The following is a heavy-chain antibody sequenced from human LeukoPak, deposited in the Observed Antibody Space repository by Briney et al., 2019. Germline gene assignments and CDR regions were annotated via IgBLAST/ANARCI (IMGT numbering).Heavy chain of an antibody. CDR1: GYTFASYY. Sequence: ASVKVSCKASGYTFASYYMHWVRQAPGQGLEWMGIINPGGGTTNYAQKFQGRVTMTTDTSTSTAYMELRSLRSDDTAVYYCARDHADYDYVWGSYRSEDPGGDYWGQGTLVTVSS. CDR3: ARDHADYDYVWGSYRSEDPGGDY. CDR2: INPGGGTT. V-gene: IGHV1-46*01. J-gene: IGHJ4*02. D-gene: IGHD3-16*02.